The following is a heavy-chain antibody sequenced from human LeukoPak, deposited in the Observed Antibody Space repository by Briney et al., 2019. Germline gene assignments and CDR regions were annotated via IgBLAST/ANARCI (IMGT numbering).Heavy chain of an antibody. CDR1: GDSISSYY. CDR3: ASGRPLVFDY. J-gene: IGHJ4*02. Sequence: PSETLSLTCTVSGDSISSYYWTWIRQPPGKGLEWIGYIYYSGTTNYNPSLKSRVTISVDTSKNQFSLKLRSVTAADTAVYYCASGRPLVFDYWGQGTLVTVCS. CDR2: IYYSGTT. D-gene: IGHD1-26*01. V-gene: IGHV4-59*01.